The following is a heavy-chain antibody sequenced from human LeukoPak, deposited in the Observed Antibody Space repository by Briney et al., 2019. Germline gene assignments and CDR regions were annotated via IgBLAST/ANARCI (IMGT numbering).Heavy chain of an antibody. J-gene: IGHJ5*02. D-gene: IGHD2-15*01. CDR2: IYYSGST. V-gene: IGHV4-39*07. CDR3: ARESVPSGTRWFDP. Sequence: PSETLSLTCTVSGGSISSGSYYWGWIRQPPGKGLEWIGSIYYSGSTYYNPSLKSRVTISVDTSKNQFSLKLISVTAADTAVYYCARESVPSGTRWFDPWGQGTLVTVSS. CDR1: GGSISSGSYY.